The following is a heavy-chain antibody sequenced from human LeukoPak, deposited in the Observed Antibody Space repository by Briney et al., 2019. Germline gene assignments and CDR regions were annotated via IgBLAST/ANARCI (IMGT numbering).Heavy chain of an antibody. V-gene: IGHV4-59*01. J-gene: IGHJ4*02. CDR3: ARTFGEFDFDY. CDR1: GGSISSYY. CDR2: IYYSGST. Sequence: SETLSLTCTVSGGSISSYYWSWIRQPPGKGLGWIGYIYYSGSTNYNPSLKSRVTISVDTSKNQFSLKLSSVTAADTAVYYCARTFGEFDFDYWGQGTLVTVSS. D-gene: IGHD3-10*01.